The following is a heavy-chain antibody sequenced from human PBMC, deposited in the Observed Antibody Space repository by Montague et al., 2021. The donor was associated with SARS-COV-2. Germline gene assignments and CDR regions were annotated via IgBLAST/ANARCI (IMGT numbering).Heavy chain of an antibody. CDR1: GESFSGYY. CDR2: INHSGST. CDR3: ARPSCSSTSCYGPLWY. J-gene: IGHJ4*02. V-gene: IGHV4-34*01. D-gene: IGHD2-2*01. Sequence: SETLSLTCAVYGESFSGYYWSWIRQPPGKGLEWIEEINHSGSTNSNPSLKSRLTISVDTSKNQFSLKLSSVTAADTAVYYCARPSCSSTSCYGPLWYWGQGTLVTVSS.